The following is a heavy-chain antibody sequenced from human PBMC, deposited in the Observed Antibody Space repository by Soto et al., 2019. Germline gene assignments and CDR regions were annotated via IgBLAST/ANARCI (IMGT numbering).Heavy chain of an antibody. V-gene: IGHV3-23*01. CDR2: ISGSGGST. Sequence: GGSLRLSCAASGFTFSSYAMSWVRQAPGKGLEWVSVISGSGGSTYYADSVKGRFTISRDNSNYTPNLQMNSLRAEDTAVYYCAKASERDSTGMLDYWGQGTLVTVSS. D-gene: IGHD2-8*01. J-gene: IGHJ4*02. CDR1: GFTFSSYA. CDR3: AKASERDSTGMLDY.